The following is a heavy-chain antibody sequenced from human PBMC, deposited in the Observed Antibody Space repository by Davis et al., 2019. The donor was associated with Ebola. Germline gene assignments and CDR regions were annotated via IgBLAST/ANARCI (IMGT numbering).Heavy chain of an antibody. CDR3: AAIRGFSYSYLDY. D-gene: IGHD5-18*01. J-gene: IGHJ4*02. CDR2: MNPNSGHT. V-gene: IGHV1-8*01. Sequence: AASVKVSCKASGYTFISYDINWVRQATGQGLEWMGWMNPNSGHTGYAQKFQGRVTMTEDTSTDTAYMELSSLRSEDTAVYYCAAIRGFSYSYLDYWAREPWSPSPQ. CDR1: GYTFISYD.